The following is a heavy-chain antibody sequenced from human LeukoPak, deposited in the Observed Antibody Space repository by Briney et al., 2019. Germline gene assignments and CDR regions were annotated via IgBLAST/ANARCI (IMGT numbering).Heavy chain of an antibody. CDR1: GFSLSTRGMC. D-gene: IGHD6-19*01. CDR3: ARISSGWYGLNAFDI. CDR2: IDWDDDK. J-gene: IGHJ3*02. V-gene: IGHV2-70*11. Sequence: SGPALVKPTQTLTLTCTFSGFSLSTRGMCVSWIRQPPGKALEWLARIDWDDDKYYSTSLKTRLTISKDTSKNQVVLTMTNMDPVDTATYYCARISSGWYGLNAFDIWGQGTMVTVSS.